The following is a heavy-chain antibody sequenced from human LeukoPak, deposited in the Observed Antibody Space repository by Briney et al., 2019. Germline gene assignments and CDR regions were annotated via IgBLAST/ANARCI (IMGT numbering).Heavy chain of an antibody. CDR2: IYYSGST. CDR1: GGSISSYY. D-gene: IGHD2-2*01. Sequence: TSETLSLTCTVSGGSISSYYWSWIRQPPGKGLEWIGYIYYSGSTNYNPSLKSRVTMSVDTSKNQFSLKLSSVTAADTAVYYCASSPYSVVPAAHYYFDYWGQGTLVTVSS. CDR3: ASSPYSVVPAAHYYFDY. V-gene: IGHV4-59*08. J-gene: IGHJ4*02.